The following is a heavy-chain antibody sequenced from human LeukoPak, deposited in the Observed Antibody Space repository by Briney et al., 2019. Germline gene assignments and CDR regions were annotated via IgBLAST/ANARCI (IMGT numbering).Heavy chain of an antibody. D-gene: IGHD3-10*01. CDR3: AKRGIVIRAVIIIGFHKEAYYFDY. CDR1: GITLSNYG. Sequence: GGSLRLSCVVSGITLSNYGMSWVRQAPGKGLEWVSGISERGGSTNYADSVKGWFIISRDTSKNTVYLQMNSLRVEDTAVYFCAKRGIVIRAVIIIGFHKEAYYFDYWGQGILVTVSS. J-gene: IGHJ4*02. CDR2: ISERGGST. V-gene: IGHV3-23*01.